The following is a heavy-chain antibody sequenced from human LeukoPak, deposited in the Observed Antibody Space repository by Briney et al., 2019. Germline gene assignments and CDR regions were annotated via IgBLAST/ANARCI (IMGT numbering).Heavy chain of an antibody. CDR1: GGSISSYY. J-gene: IGHJ6*02. V-gene: IGHV4-59*01. Sequence: SETLSLTCTVSGGSISSYYWSWIRQPPGKGLEWIGYIYYSGSTNYNPSLKSRVTISVDTSKNQFSLKLSSVTAADTAVYYCARVHSSSSQYYYYGMVVWGQGTTVTVSS. D-gene: IGHD6-6*01. CDR3: ARVHSSSSQYYYYGMVV. CDR2: IYYSGST.